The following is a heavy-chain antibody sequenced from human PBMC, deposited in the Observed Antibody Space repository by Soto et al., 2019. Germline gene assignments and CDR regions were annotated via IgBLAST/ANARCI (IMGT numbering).Heavy chain of an antibody. Sequence: PGGSLRLSCAASGFTFSVYSMKWGRPAPGKGLEWVSYIMPGSSHIFYADSVKGRFTISRDNAKNSLYLQMNSLTAEDTAVYYCAIEKVGVTSIHVFDIWGQGTMVTVSS. CDR2: IMPGSSHI. CDR3: AIEKVGVTSIHVFDI. CDR1: GFTFSVYS. J-gene: IGHJ3*02. D-gene: IGHD1-26*01. V-gene: IGHV3-48*01.